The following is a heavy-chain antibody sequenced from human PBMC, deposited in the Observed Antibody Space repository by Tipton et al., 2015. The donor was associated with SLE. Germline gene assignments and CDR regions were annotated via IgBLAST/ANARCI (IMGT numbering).Heavy chain of an antibody. Sequence: TLSLTCNVSGSSISTTYYWGWIRQTPGKGLEWIANIFHSGTAYYNPSLESRVTTSIDTSKNQFSLKLSAVTAADTAVYYCARQAYYSSGYADYWGQGTLVTVSS. CDR3: ARQAYYSSGYADY. CDR2: IFHSGTA. V-gene: IGHV4-38-2*02. J-gene: IGHJ4*02. CDR1: GSSISTTYY. D-gene: IGHD3-22*01.